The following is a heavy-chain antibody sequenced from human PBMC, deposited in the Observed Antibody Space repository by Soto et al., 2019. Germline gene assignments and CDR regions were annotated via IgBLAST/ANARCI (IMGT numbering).Heavy chain of an antibody. CDR2: IFYSGST. V-gene: IGHV4-59*01. Sequence: TLSLTCTVSGGSIRSYYWTWIRQPPGKGLEWLGYIFYSGSTFYNPSLKSRVTISIHTSKSQFSLQLTSVTAADTAVYYCARGAADTAMVDSWGQGTLVTVSS. CDR1: GGSIRSYY. D-gene: IGHD5-18*01. J-gene: IGHJ4*02. CDR3: ARGAADTAMVDS.